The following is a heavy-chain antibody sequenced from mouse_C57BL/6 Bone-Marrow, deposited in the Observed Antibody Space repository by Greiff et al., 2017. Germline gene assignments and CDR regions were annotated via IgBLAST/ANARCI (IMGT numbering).Heavy chain of an antibody. J-gene: IGHJ2*01. CDR2: IYPRSGNT. CDR3: ARRTTVVFDY. Sequence: LVESGAELARPGASVKLSCKASGYTFTSYGISWVKQRTGQGLEWIGEIYPRSGNTYYNEKFKGKATLTADKSSSTAYMELRSLTSEDSAVYFCARRTTVVFDYWGQGTTLTVSS. V-gene: IGHV1-81*01. CDR1: GYTFTSYG. D-gene: IGHD1-1*01.